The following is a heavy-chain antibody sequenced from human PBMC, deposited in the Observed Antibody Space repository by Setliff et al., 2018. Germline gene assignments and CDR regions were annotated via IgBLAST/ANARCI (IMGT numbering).Heavy chain of an antibody. CDR1: GYTFSRNY. V-gene: IGHV1-18*01. CDR2: ISTYNGDT. J-gene: IGHJ3*02. D-gene: IGHD3-22*01. CDR3: ARDVFPYHYEGAFDI. Sequence: ASVKVSCKAYGYTFSRNYITWVRQAPGRGLEWMGWISTYNGDTDYAQKLQDRLTMTTDTSTSTVYMDMSSLRSEDTAVYYCARDVFPYHYEGAFDIWGQGTMVTVSS.